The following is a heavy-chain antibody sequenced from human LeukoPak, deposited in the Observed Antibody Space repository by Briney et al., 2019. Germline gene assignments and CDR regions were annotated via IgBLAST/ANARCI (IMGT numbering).Heavy chain of an antibody. V-gene: IGHV4-59*01. CDR3: ASMGAYSSSPQVDY. CDR1: GGSISSYY. CDR2: IYYSGST. D-gene: IGHD6-6*01. J-gene: IGHJ4*02. Sequence: SSETLSLTCIVSGGSISSYYWSWIRQPPGKGLEWIGYIYYSGSTKYNPSLKSRVTISVDTSKNQFSLKLSSVTAADTAVYYCASMGAYSSSPQVDYWGQGTLVTVSS.